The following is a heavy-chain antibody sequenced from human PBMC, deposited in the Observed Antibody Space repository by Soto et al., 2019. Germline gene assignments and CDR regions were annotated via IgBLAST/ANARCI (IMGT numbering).Heavy chain of an antibody. CDR2: IIPLFVTT. D-gene: IGHD5-18*01. V-gene: IGHV1-69*06. CDR1: GDSFKNYA. CDR3: ARLDSTMITFGY. Sequence: QVQLVQSGAEVKKPGSSVKISCKTSGDSFKNYAIGWVRQVPGQGLEWTGSIIPLFVTTNYARIFEGRVTITADKSTTTVYMELGSLRSEDTAVYYCARLDSTMITFGYWGQGTLVTVSS. J-gene: IGHJ4*02.